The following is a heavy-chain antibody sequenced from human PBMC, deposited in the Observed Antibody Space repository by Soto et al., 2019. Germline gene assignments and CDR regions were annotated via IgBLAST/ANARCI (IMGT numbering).Heavy chain of an antibody. D-gene: IGHD1-26*01. Sequence: PSETLSLTCTVSGGTISSWYWSWIRQPPGKGLEWIGYIYYSGSTNCNPSLKSRVTISVDTSKNQFSLNLSSVTAADTAVYYCARRYGSAIDYWGQGTLVTVSS. CDR2: IYYSGST. V-gene: IGHV4-59*08. CDR1: GGTISSWY. J-gene: IGHJ4*02. CDR3: ARRYGSAIDY.